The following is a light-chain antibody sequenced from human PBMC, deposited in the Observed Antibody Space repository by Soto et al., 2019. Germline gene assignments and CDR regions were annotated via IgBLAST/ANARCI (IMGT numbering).Light chain of an antibody. V-gene: IGKV3-20*01. CDR3: XXYGSSPKT. CDR1: QSVSSSY. CDR2: DAS. J-gene: IGKJ1*01. Sequence: EIVLTQSPGTLSLSPGERATLSCRASQSVSSSYLAWYQQKPGQAPRLLFYDASSRATGIPDRFSGSGSGXXXXXXXXXXXXXXFXVXYXXXYGSSPKTFGQGTKVEIK.